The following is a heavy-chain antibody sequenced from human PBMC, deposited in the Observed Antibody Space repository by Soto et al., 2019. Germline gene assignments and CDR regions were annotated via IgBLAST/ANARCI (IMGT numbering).Heavy chain of an antibody. D-gene: IGHD3-10*01. Sequence: GESLKISCAASGFTFSSYEMNWVRQAPGKGLEWVSYISSSGSTIYYADSVKGRFTISRDNAKNSLYLQMNSLRAEDTAVYYCARVRPMLRRYCGMDVWGQGTTVTVSS. CDR2: ISSSGSTI. CDR3: ARVRPMLRRYCGMDV. CDR1: GFTFSSYE. V-gene: IGHV3-48*03. J-gene: IGHJ6*02.